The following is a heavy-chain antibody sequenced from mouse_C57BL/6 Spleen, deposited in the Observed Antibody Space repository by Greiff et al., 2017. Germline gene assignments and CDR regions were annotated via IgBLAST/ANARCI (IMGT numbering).Heavy chain of an antibody. CDR2: IDPSDSYT. CDR1: GYTFTSYW. V-gene: IGHV1-59*01. D-gene: IGHD1-1*01. Sequence: QVQLQQPGAELVRPGTSVKLSCKASGYTFTSYWMHWVKQRPGQGLEWIGVIDPSDSYTNYNQKFKGKATLTVDTSSSTAYMQLSSLTSEDSAVYYCARSGLITTVVATNSDYWGQGTTLTVSS. CDR3: ARSGLITTVVATNSDY. J-gene: IGHJ2*01.